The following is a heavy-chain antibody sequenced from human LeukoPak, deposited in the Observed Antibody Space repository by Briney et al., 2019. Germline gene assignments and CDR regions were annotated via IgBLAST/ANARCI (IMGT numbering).Heavy chain of an antibody. J-gene: IGHJ4*02. CDR1: GFTFSSYS. V-gene: IGHV3-21*01. CDR3: ARDTPGIAAAIDY. D-gene: IGHD6-13*01. Sequence: PGGSLRLSCAASGFTFSSYSMNWVRQAPGEGLEWVSSISSSSSYIYYADSVKGRFTISRDNAKNSLYLQMNSLRAEDTAVYYRARDTPGIAAAIDYWGQGTLVTVSS. CDR2: ISSSSSYI.